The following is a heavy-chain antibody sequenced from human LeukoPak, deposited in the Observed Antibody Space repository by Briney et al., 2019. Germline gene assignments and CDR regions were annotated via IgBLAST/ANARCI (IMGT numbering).Heavy chain of an antibody. CDR3: AREIRITMIGGAFDI. D-gene: IGHD3-22*01. J-gene: IGHJ3*02. Sequence: PGGSLRLSCAASGFTFSSYWMSWVRQAPGKGLEWVANIKQDGSEKYYVDSVKGRFTISRDNAKNSLYLQMNSLRAEDTAVYYCAREIRITMIGGAFDIWGQGTMVTVSS. CDR2: IKQDGSEK. CDR1: GFTFSSYW. V-gene: IGHV3-7*01.